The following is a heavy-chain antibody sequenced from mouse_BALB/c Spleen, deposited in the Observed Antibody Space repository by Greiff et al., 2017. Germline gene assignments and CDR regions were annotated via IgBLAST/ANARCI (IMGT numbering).Heavy chain of an antibody. Sequence: EVQGVESGGGLVQPGGSRKLSCAASGFTFSSFGMHWVRQAPEKGLEWVAYISSGSSTIYYADTVKGRFTISRDNPKNTLFLQMTSLRSEDTAMYYCARSTGTGGFAYWGQGTLVTVSA. V-gene: IGHV5-17*02. CDR2: ISSGSSTI. J-gene: IGHJ3*01. D-gene: IGHD4-1*01. CDR3: ARSTGTGGFAY. CDR1: GFTFSSFG.